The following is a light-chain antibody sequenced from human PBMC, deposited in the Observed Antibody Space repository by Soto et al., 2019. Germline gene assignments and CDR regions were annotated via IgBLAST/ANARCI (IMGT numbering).Light chain of an antibody. CDR3: QQTSSTPIT. CDR2: NAF. Sequence: DIQMTQSPSTLSASVGDRVTITCRASQSISGWLAWYQQKPGQAPKLLIYNAFILESGVPSRFSGSGSGTEFTLTISTLQPDDFATYYCQQTSSTPITFGQGTR. CDR1: QSISGW. J-gene: IGKJ5*01. V-gene: IGKV1-5*01.